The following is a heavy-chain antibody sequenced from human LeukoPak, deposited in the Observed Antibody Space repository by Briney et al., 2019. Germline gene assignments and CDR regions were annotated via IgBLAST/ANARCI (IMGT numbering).Heavy chain of an antibody. Sequence: ASVKVSCKASGYTFTTYGISWVRQAPGQGLEWMGWITAYNGNTNYAQKLQGRVTMTTDTSTSTAYMELRSLRSDDTAVYYCARGASGYYDSSDYFDYWGQGTLVTVSS. CDR3: ARGASGYYDSSDYFDY. D-gene: IGHD3-22*01. V-gene: IGHV1-18*01. CDR1: GYTFTTYG. J-gene: IGHJ4*02. CDR2: ITAYNGNT.